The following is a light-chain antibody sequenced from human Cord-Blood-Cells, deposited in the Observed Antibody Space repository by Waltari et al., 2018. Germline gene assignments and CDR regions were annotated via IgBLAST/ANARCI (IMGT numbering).Light chain of an antibody. CDR1: QSISSY. CDR2: AAS. Sequence: EIQMIQSPSSLSASVGDRVPLTCRSSQSISSYLNWYQQKPGKAPKLLIYAASSLQSGVPSRFSGSGSGTDFTLTISSLQPEDFATYYCQQSYSTRYTFGQGTKLEIK. J-gene: IGKJ2*01. V-gene: IGKV1-39*01. CDR3: QQSYSTRYT.